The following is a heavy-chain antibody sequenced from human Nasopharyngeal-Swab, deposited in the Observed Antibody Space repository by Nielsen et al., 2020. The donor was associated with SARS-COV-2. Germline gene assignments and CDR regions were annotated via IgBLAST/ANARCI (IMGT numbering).Heavy chain of an antibody. CDR1: GFTFSSYS. CDR3: ARAQGLLVYATEFDY. CDR2: ISSSSSYI. J-gene: IGHJ4*02. V-gene: IGHV3-21*01. Sequence: GESLKISCAASGFTFSSYSMNWVRQAPGKGLEWVSSISSSSSYIYYADSVKGRFTISRDNAKNSLYLQMNSLRAEDTAVYYCARAQGLLVYATEFDYWGQGTLVTVSS. D-gene: IGHD2-8*01.